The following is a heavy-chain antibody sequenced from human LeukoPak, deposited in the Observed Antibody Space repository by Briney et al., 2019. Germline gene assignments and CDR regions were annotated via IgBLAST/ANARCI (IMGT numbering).Heavy chain of an antibody. CDR1: GFTFSSKG. D-gene: IGHD4-17*01. CDR3: ARGSGDYGHFDY. V-gene: IGHV3-33*01. Sequence: GGSLRLSCAASGFTFSSKGMHWVRQAPGKGLEWVALIWYDGSKKYYADSVKGRFTISRDNPKDTLYLQMNSLRAEDTAVYYCARGSGDYGHFDYWGQGTLVTVSS. J-gene: IGHJ4*02. CDR2: IWYDGSKK.